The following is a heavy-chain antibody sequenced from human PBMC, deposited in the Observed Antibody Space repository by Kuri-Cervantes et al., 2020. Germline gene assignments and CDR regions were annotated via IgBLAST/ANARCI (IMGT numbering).Heavy chain of an antibody. J-gene: IGHJ5*02. CDR3: AKFPPGWFDP. CDR2: VKSNWTI. D-gene: IGHD2-21*01. V-gene: IGHV3-69-1*01. Sequence: GESLKISCVASGLTFSDFYSNWVRQAPGKGLEWASCVKSNWTIYYADSVKGRFTISRDNSKNTLYLQMNSLRAEDTAVYYCAKFPPGWFDPWGQGTLVTVSS. CDR1: GLTFSDFY.